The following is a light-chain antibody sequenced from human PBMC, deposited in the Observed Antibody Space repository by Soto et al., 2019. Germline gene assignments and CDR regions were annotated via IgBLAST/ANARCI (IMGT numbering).Light chain of an antibody. V-gene: IGKV1-27*01. CDR1: QGISNY. J-gene: IGKJ1*01. CDR2: AAS. CDR3: QKYDSALGT. Sequence: DIQMTQSPSSLSASVGDRVTITCRATQGISNYLAWYQQKPGKVPKLLIYAASTLQSGVPSRFSGSGSGTDFTPTNSSLQPEDVATYYCQKYDSALGTFGQGTKVEIK.